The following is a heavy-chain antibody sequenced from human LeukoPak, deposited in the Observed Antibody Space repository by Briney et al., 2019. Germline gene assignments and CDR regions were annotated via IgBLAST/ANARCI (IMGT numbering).Heavy chain of an antibody. J-gene: IGHJ5*02. CDR3: AKGRVFPGVAPRQVWFDP. Sequence: ASVKVSCKASGYTFSSDDINWVRQAPGQGLEWMGWMNPKSGNTGYAQKFLGRVTMTRNTSISTAYMELSRLRFEDTAVDYCAKGRVFPGVAPRQVWFDPWGQGTPVTVSS. CDR2: MNPKSGNT. CDR1: GYTFSSDD. V-gene: IGHV1-8*02. D-gene: IGHD3-10*01.